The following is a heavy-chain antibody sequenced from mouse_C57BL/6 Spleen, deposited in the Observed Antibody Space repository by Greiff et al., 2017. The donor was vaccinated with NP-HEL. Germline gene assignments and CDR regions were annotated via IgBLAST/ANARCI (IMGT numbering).Heavy chain of an antibody. V-gene: IGHV1-81*01. D-gene: IGHD4-1*01. CDR2: IYPRSGNT. J-gene: IGHJ2*01. Sequence: VQRVESGAELARPGASVKLSCKASGYTFTSYGISWVKQRTGQGLEWIGEIYPRSGNTYYNEKFKGKATLTEDKSSSTAYMELRSLTSEDSAVYFCAREDWDPYYFDYWGQGTTLTVSS. CDR1: GYTFTSYG. CDR3: AREDWDPYYFDY.